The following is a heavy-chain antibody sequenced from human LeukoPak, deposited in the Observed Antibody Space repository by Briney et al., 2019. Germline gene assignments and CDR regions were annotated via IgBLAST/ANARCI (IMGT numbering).Heavy chain of an antibody. CDR2: IYDSGST. D-gene: IGHD5-12*01. CDR1: GGSISGYY. Sequence: SDTLSLTCAVSGGSISGYYWSWIRQPPGKGLEWIGYIYDSGSTNYNPSLKSRVTISVDTSKNQFSLKLNSVTAAGTAVYYCARDRRGFYAFDIWGQGTMVTVSS. V-gene: IGHV4-59*01. J-gene: IGHJ3*02. CDR3: ARDRRGFYAFDI.